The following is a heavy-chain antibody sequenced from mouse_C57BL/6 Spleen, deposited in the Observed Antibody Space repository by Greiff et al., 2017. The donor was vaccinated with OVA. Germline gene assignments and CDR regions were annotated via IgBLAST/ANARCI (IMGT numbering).Heavy chain of an antibody. CDR3: ARDQTGWYFDV. CDR2: ISDGGSYT. Sequence: EVMLVESGGGLVKPGGSLKLSCAASGFTFSSYAMSWVRQTPEKRLEWVATISDGGSYTYYPDNLKGRFTITRDNAKNNLYLQMSHLKSEDTAMYDCARDQTGWYFDVWGTGTTVTVSS. D-gene: IGHD4-1*01. CDR1: GFTFSSYA. V-gene: IGHV5-4*01. J-gene: IGHJ1*03.